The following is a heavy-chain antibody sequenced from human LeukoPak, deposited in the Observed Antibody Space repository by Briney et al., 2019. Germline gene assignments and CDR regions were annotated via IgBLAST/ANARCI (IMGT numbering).Heavy chain of an antibody. CDR2: IIIERRST. CDR3: ARACSDGSCYLAAFDL. CDR1: GFTFSSYA. D-gene: IGHD2-15*01. J-gene: IGHJ3*01. V-gene: IGHV3-23*01. Sequence: GGSLRLSCAASGFTFSSYAMSGVRQAPGKGREWGSSIIIERRSTYYAESVKGRFTIYRDKSKNTLFLQMNSLCVEDTAVYYSARACSDGSCYLAAFDLWGQGTMVTVSS.